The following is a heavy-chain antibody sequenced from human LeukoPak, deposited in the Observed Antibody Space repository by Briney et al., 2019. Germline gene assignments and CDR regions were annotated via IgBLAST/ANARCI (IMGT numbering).Heavy chain of an antibody. CDR3: ARDNSVGDIAWWFDP. CDR1: GYTFTSYY. D-gene: IGHD3-16*02. V-gene: IGHV1-46*01. J-gene: IGHJ5*02. Sequence: GASVKVSCKASGYTFTSYYMHWVRQAPGQGLEWMGLINPTGGSTGYAQKFQGRVTTTRDMSTTTDYMELSSLRSEDTAVYYCARDNSVGDIAWWFDPWGQGTLVTVSS. CDR2: INPTGGST.